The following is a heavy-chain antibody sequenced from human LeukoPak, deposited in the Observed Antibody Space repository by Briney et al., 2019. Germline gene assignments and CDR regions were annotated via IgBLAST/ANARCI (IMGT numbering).Heavy chain of an antibody. CDR3: ARGESTGYYMDV. Sequence: GGSLRLSCAASGFTFSSYEMNWVRQAPGKGLEWVSSISSSSSYIYYADSVKGRFTISRDNAKNSLYLQMNSLRAEDTAVYYCARGESTGYYMDVWGKGTTVTISS. CDR1: GFTFSSYE. CDR2: ISSSSSYI. J-gene: IGHJ6*03. V-gene: IGHV3-21*01. D-gene: IGHD2-2*01.